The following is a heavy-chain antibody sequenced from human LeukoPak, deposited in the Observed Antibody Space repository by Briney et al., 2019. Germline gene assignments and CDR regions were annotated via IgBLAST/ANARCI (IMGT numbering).Heavy chain of an antibody. CDR1: GLTFTFSTSG. Sequence: GGSLRLSCAASGLTFTFSTSGIHWVRQAPGKGLEWVAFIQYDGSEKYYADSVKGRCTTSRDNSKNTVYLQMNSLRAEDTAVYYCAKQADSGYDIHFDYWGQGTLVTVSS. J-gene: IGHJ4*02. CDR2: IQYDGSEK. V-gene: IGHV3-30*02. CDR3: AKQADSGYDIHFDY. D-gene: IGHD5-12*01.